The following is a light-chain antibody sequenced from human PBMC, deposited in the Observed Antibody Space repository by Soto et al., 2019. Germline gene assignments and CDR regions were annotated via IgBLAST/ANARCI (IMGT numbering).Light chain of an antibody. CDR3: MQSVQAPWT. CDR2: LGS. Sequence: DIVMTQSPLSLPVTPGEPASISCRSSQSLLHTNGYNYMDWYLQKPGQSPQLLIYLGSNRASGVPDRFSGSGSGTDFTLKISRMEAEDVGVYYCMQSVQAPWTFCQGTKVEI. J-gene: IGKJ1*01. V-gene: IGKV2-28*01. CDR1: QSLLHTNGYNY.